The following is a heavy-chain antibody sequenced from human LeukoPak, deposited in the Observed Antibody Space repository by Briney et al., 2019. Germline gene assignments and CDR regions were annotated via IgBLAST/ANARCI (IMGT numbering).Heavy chain of an antibody. Sequence: ASVNVSCKASGYTFTSYGISWVRQAPGQGLEWMGWISAYNGNTNYAQKLQGRVTMTTDTSTSTAYMELRSLRSDDTAVYYCARVPSYDFWSGYYNRGGYYYYMDVWGKGTTVTVSS. CDR2: ISAYNGNT. CDR1: GYTFTSYG. D-gene: IGHD3-3*01. J-gene: IGHJ6*03. V-gene: IGHV1-18*01. CDR3: ARVPSYDFWSGYYNRGGYYYYMDV.